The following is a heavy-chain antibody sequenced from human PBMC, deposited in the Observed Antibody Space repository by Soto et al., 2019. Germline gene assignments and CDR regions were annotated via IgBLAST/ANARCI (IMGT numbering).Heavy chain of an antibody. Sequence: ASVKVSCKASGGTFSSYAISWVRQAPGQGLEWMGGIIPIFGTANYAQKFQGRVTITADESTSTAYMELSSLRSEDTAVYYCAGLQWLVRGYYYYMDVWGKGTTVTVSS. J-gene: IGHJ6*03. CDR3: AGLQWLVRGYYYYMDV. CDR2: IIPIFGTA. D-gene: IGHD6-19*01. CDR1: GGTFSSYA. V-gene: IGHV1-69*13.